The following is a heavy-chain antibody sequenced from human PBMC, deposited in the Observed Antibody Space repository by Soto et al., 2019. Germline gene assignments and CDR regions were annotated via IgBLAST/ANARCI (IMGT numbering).Heavy chain of an antibody. D-gene: IGHD2-2*01. V-gene: IGHV4-30-4*01. Sequence: PSETLSLTCTVSGGSISSGDYYWSWIRQPPGKGLEWIGSIYYSGSTYYNPSLKSRVTISVDTSKNQFSLKLSSVTAAGTAVFYCARLIHCKTTSCYFDYWGQGTLVTVSS. J-gene: IGHJ4*02. CDR1: GGSISSGDYY. CDR2: IYYSGST. CDR3: ARLIHCKTTSCYFDY.